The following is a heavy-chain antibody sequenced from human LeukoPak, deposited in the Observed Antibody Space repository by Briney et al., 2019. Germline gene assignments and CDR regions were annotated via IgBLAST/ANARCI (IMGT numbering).Heavy chain of an antibody. D-gene: IGHD3-16*01. CDR1: GFTFSSYA. J-gene: IGHJ4*02. V-gene: IGHV3-30-3*01. CDR2: ISYDGSNK. CDR3: ARDWGVWLSYYFDY. Sequence: GGSVRLSCAASGFTFSSYAMHWVRQAPGKGLEWVAVISYDGSNKYYADSVKGRFTISRDNSKNTLYLQMNSLRAEDTAVYYCARDWGVWLSYYFDYWGQGTLVTVSS.